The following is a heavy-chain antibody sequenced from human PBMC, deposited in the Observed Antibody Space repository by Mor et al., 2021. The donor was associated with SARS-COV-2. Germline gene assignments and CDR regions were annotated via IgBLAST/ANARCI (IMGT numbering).Heavy chain of an antibody. J-gene: IGHJ3*02. V-gene: IGHV1-69*01. D-gene: IGHD6-13*01. Sequence: KFQGRVTITADESTSTAYMELSSLRSEDTAVYYCARGAAGTGAFDIWGQGTMVTVSS. CDR3: ARGAAGTGAFDI.